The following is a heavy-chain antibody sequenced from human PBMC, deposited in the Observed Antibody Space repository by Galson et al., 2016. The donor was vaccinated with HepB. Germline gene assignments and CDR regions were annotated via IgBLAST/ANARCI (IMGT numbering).Heavy chain of an antibody. CDR2: IYLISSHV. D-gene: IGHD5-18*01. CDR3: ARDFSSGPDPTALVTFDN. J-gene: IGHJ4*02. CDR1: GFIFSSYS. Sequence: SLRLSCAASGFIFSSYSMSWVRQAPGKGLEWISSIYLISSHVYYADSVKGRFTISRDNAKNSLYLQMSSLRVEDTSLYHCARDFSSGPDPTALVTFDNWGQGTLVIVSS. V-gene: IGHV3-21*01.